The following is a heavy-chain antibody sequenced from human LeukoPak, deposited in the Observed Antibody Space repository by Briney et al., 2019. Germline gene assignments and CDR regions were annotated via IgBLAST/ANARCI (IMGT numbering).Heavy chain of an antibody. Sequence: SETLSLTCTVSGGSTSSYYWSWIRQPAGKGLGWIGRIYTSGSTNYNPSLKSRVTMSVDTSKNQFSLKLSSVTAADTAVYYCARGLYYDILTGLLEGWFDPWGQGTLVTVSS. V-gene: IGHV4-4*07. J-gene: IGHJ5*02. CDR1: GGSTSSYY. CDR3: ARGLYYDILTGLLEGWFDP. D-gene: IGHD3-9*01. CDR2: IYTSGST.